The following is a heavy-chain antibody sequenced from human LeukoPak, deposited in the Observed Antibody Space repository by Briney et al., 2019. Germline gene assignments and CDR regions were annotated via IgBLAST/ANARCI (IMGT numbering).Heavy chain of an antibody. CDR1: GYTLTELS. Sequence: ASVKVSCKVSGYTLTELSMHWVRQAPGKGLEWMGGFDPEDGETIYAQKFQGRVTMTEDTSTDTVYMELSSLRSEDTAVYYCARGATIAAAGTFFDYWGQGTLVTVSS. CDR2: FDPEDGET. J-gene: IGHJ4*02. V-gene: IGHV1-24*01. D-gene: IGHD6-13*01. CDR3: ARGATIAAAGTFFDY.